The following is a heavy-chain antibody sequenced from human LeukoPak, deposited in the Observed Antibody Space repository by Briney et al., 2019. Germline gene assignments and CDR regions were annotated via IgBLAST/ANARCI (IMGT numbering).Heavy chain of an antibody. CDR3: ARYYYDRAVGPFDY. V-gene: IGHV5-51*01. CDR1: GYTFTNYW. J-gene: IGHJ4*02. Sequence: GESLKISCKGSGYTFTNYWIGWVRQMPGKGLEWMGIIYPDDFDIRYSPSFQGQVTISADKSITTAYLQWSSLKASDTAMYYCARYYYDRAVGPFDYWGQGSLVTVSS. CDR2: IYPDDFDI. D-gene: IGHD3-22*01.